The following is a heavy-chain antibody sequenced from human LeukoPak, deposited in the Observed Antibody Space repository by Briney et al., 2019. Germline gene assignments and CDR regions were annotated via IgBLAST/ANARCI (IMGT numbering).Heavy chain of an antibody. J-gene: IGHJ4*02. V-gene: IGHV3-33*01. D-gene: IGHD4-17*01. CDR2: IWYDGSNK. CDR1: GFTFTNYA. Sequence: GGSLRLSCAASGFTFTNYAMHWVRQAPGKGLERVAVIWYDGSNKNYAESVKGRFTISRDNSKNTLYLQMNSLKTEDTAVYYCSTGPLYGDLIRQLQDWGQGTLVTVSS. CDR3: STGPLYGDLIRQLQD.